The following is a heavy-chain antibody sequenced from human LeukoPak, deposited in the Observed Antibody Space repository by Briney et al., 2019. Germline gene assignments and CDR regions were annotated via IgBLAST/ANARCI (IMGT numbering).Heavy chain of an antibody. J-gene: IGHJ4*02. D-gene: IGHD5-18*01. CDR2: IYYSGST. CDR1: GGSISSYY. V-gene: IGHV4-59*01. CDR3: ARGQEVEHTSMITDPYYFDY. Sequence: KPSETLSLTCTVSGGSISSYYWSWIRQPPGKGLEWIGYIYYSGSTNYNPSLKSRLSISLNTSKNQFSLKLSSVTAADTAVYYCARGQEVEHTSMITDPYYFDYWGQGTLVTVSS.